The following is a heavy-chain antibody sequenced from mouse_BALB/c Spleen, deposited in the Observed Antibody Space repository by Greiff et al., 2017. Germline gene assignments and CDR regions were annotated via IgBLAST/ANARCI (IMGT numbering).Heavy chain of an antibody. J-gene: IGHJ3*01. CDR1: GYSITSGYY. CDR2: ISYDGSN. V-gene: IGHV3-6*02. CDR3: AREEFFAY. Sequence: ESGPGLVKPSQSLSLTCSVTGYSITSGYYWNWIRQFPGNKLEWMGYISYDGSNNYNPSLKNRISITRDTSKNQFFLKLNSVTTEDTATYYCAREEFFAYWGQGTLVTVSA.